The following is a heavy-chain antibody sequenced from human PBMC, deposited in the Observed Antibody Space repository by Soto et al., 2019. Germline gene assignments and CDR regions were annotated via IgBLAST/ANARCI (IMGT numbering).Heavy chain of an antibody. Sequence: EVQLVESGGGLVQPGGSLRVSCAASGFSFSSYSMNWVRQAPGKGLEWVSYISSSSRTIYYADSVGGRFTISRDNAKNSLYLQMNSLRDEDTGVYYCAKDRSSTMYAMDVWGQGTTVTVSS. V-gene: IGHV3-48*02. D-gene: IGHD2-2*01. CDR2: ISSSSRTI. CDR1: GFSFSSYS. CDR3: AKDRSSTMYAMDV. J-gene: IGHJ6*02.